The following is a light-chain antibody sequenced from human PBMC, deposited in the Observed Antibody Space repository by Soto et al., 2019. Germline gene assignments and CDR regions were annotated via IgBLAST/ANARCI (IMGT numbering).Light chain of an antibody. CDR1: SSNIGSNY. CDR3: TAWDDSLSVYV. J-gene: IGLJ1*01. CDR2: RNN. V-gene: IGLV1-47*01. Sequence: QSVLTQPPSASGTPGQRVIISCSGSSSNIGSNYVYWYQQLPGTAPRLLIYRNNQRPSGVPDRFSGSQSGTSASLAISGLRSEDEADYYCTAWDDSLSVYVFATGTKVTVL.